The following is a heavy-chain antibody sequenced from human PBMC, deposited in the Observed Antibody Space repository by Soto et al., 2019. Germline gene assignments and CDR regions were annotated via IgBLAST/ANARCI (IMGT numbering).Heavy chain of an antibody. V-gene: IGHV1-69*13. J-gene: IGHJ5*02. CDR1: GGTFSSYA. CDR3: ASIPGHYYPWLTGTIDNWFDP. Sequence: GASVKVSCKASGGTFSSYAISWVRQAPGQGLEWMGGIIPIFGTANYAQKFQGRVTITADESTSTAYMELSSLRSEDTAVYYCASIPGHYYPWLTGTIDNWFDPWGQGTLVTVSS. D-gene: IGHD3-9*01. CDR2: IIPIFGTA.